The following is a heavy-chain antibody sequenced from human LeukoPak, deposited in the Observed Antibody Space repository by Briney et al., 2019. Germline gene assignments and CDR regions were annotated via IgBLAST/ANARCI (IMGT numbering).Heavy chain of an antibody. CDR2: IHPNSGGT. J-gene: IGHJ4*02. Sequence: GASVKVSCKTSGYTFTDNFMHWVRQAPGQGLEWVGWIHPNSGGTHYAQKFQGRVTMTRDTSIGTVYMELSGLRSDDTAVYYCARDHNWGPDHWGQGTLVTVSS. D-gene: IGHD7-27*01. CDR3: ARDHNWGPDH. CDR1: GYTFTDNF. V-gene: IGHV1-2*02.